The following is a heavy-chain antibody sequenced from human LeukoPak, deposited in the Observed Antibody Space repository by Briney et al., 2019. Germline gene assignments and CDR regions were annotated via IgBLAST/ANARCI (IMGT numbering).Heavy chain of an antibody. CDR3: ARDPGVVAFHYFDF. Sequence: PGGSLRLSCAASGFTFSTYAMSWVRQAPGKGLEWVSAFSGSGGSTYYADSVKGRFTISRDNSKNTLYLQMNSLRAEDTALYYCARDPGVVAFHYFDFWGQGTLVTVSS. D-gene: IGHD3-3*01. V-gene: IGHV3-23*01. CDR2: FSGSGGST. J-gene: IGHJ4*02. CDR1: GFTFSTYA.